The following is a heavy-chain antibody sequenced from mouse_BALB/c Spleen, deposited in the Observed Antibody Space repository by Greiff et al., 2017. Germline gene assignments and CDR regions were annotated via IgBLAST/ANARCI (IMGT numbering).Heavy chain of an antibody. D-gene: IGHD1-2*01. J-gene: IGHJ3*01. V-gene: IGHV5-12-2*01. CDR2: ISNGGGCT. Sequence: EVQLVESGGGLVQPGGSLKLSCAASGFTFSSYTMSWVRQTPEKRLEWVAYISNGGGCTYYPDTVKGRFTISRDNAKNTLYLQMSSLKSEDTAMYYCATFTTATPFAYWGQGTLVTVSA. CDR1: GFTFSSYT. CDR3: ATFTTATPFAY.